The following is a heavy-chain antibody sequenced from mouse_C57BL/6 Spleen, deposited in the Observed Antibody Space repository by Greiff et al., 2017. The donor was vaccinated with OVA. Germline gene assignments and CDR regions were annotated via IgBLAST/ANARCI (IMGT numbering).Heavy chain of an antibody. CDR2: IDPSDSYT. CDR1: GYTFTSYW. D-gene: IGHD1-1*01. V-gene: IGHV1-59*01. Sequence: QVQLQQPGAELVRPGTSVKLSCKASGYTFTSYWMHWVKQRPGQGLEWIGVIDPSDSYTNYNQKFKGKATLTVDTSSSTAYMQLSSLTSEDSAVYYCASPHRILLYYYAKGYWGQGTTVTVSS. J-gene: IGHJ4*01. CDR3: ASPHRILLYYYAKGY.